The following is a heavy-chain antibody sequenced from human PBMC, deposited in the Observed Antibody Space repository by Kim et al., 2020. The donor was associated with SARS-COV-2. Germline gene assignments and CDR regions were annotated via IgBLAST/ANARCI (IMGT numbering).Heavy chain of an antibody. CDR3: ARDDLATVTTFSHVLSNYYYYYGMDV. CDR1: GFTFSSYS. D-gene: IGHD4-17*01. J-gene: IGHJ6*02. CDR2: ISSSSSTI. V-gene: IGHV3-48*04. Sequence: GGSLRLSCAASGFTFSSYSMNWVRQAPGKGLEWVSYISSSSSTIYYADSVKGRFTISRDNAKNSLYLQMNSLRAEDTAVYYCARDDLATVTTFSHVLSNYYYYYGMDVWGQGTTVTVSS.